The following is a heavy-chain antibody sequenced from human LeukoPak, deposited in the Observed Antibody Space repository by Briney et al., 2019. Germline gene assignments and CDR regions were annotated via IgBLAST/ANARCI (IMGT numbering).Heavy chain of an antibody. CDR1: GYTFTAHD. J-gene: IGHJ6*02. CDR3: ARGFDVLTGHSYAYYYYYGLDI. CDR2: MNPNSGNT. D-gene: IGHD3-9*01. V-gene: IGHV1-8*01. Sequence: ASVKVSCKASGYTFTAHDINWVRQATGQGLEWMGWMNPNSGNTGFGQNFKGRVTMTRDTSTSTAYMELSSLRSEDMAVYYCARGFDVLTGHSYAYYYYYGLDIWGQGTTVIVSS.